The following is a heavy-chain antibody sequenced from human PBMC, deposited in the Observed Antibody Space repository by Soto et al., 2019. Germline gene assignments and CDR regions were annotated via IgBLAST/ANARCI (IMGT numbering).Heavy chain of an antibody. CDR3: ARESHSSSASFDAFDI. CDR1: GYTFTGYY. J-gene: IGHJ3*02. D-gene: IGHD6-13*01. CDR2: INPNSGGT. Sequence: GASVKVSCKASGYTFTGYYMHWVRQAPGQGLEWMGWINPNSGGTNYAQKFQGWVTMTRDTSISTAYMELSRLRSDDTAVYYCARESHSSSASFDAFDIWGQGTMVTVSS. V-gene: IGHV1-2*04.